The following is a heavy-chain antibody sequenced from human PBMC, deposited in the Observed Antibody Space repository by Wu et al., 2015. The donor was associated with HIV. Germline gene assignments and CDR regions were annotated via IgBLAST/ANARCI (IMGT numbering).Heavy chain of an antibody. J-gene: IGHJ4*02. CDR1: GNTLTDLS. D-gene: IGHD3-22*01. V-gene: IGHV1-24*01. CDR3: ARGGPNGGYYDSGIYYFDT. Sequence: QVHLVQSGAEVKKPGASVKVSCKVSGNTLTDLSIHWVRQAPGKGLEWMGGHDPEELGTIYAQKFQGRVTITTDGTDESTSTAYMELSSLRSDDTAVYFCARGGPNGGYYDSGIYYFDTWGQGTLVTVSS. CDR2: HDPEELGT.